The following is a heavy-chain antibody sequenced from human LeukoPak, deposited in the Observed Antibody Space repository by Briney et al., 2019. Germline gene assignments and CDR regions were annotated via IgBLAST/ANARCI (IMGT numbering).Heavy chain of an antibody. CDR2: ISYDGSNK. J-gene: IGHJ5*02. D-gene: IGHD1-14*01. CDR1: GFTLSSYA. V-gene: IGHV3-30-3*01. Sequence: WRSLRISLAAPGFTLSSYAMHRGPPGPGQGGGGGAVISYDGSNKYYADSVKGRFTISRDNSKNTLYLQMNSLRAEDTAVYYCARDSPESWFDPWGQGTLVTVSS. CDR3: ARDSPESWFDP.